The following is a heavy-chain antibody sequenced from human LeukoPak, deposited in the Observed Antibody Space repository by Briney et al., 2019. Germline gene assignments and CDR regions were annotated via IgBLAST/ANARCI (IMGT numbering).Heavy chain of an antibody. V-gene: IGHV5-51*01. D-gene: IGHD6-19*01. Sequence: GESLKISCKGSGYSFTRYWIGWVRQMPGKGLEWMGIIYPGDSDTRYSSSFQGQVTISADKSISTAYLQWSSLKASDTAIYYCARLQYSSAWGDYFDYWGQGTLVTVSS. CDR3: ARLQYSSAWGDYFDY. J-gene: IGHJ4*02. CDR1: GYSFTRYW. CDR2: IYPGDSDT.